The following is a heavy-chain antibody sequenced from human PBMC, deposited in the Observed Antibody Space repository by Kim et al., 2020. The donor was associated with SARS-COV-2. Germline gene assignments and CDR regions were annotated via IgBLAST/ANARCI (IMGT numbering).Heavy chain of an antibody. Sequence: GGSLRLSCAASGFTFSSYGMHWVRQAPGEGLEWVAVISYDGSNKYYADSVKGRFTISRDNSKNTLYLQMNSLRAEDTAVYYCARDAVDCSSTSCYSAWTYYYYGMDVWGQGTTVTVSS. D-gene: IGHD2-2*01. CDR3: ARDAVDCSSTSCYSAWTYYYYGMDV. CDR1: GFTFSSYG. J-gene: IGHJ6*02. CDR2: ISYDGSNK. V-gene: IGHV3-33*05.